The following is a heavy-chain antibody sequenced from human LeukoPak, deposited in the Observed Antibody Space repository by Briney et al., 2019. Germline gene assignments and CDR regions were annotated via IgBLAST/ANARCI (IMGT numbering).Heavy chain of an antibody. CDR1: GFTFSNAW. CDR3: STDPYSSKWYYFDY. V-gene: IGHV3-15*01. J-gene: IGHJ4*02. D-gene: IGHD6-13*01. Sequence: WGALRLTRAASGFTFSNAWMNWVRPARGKGPEGVGRIKSKTDGGKTDYAAPVEGRFTISRDDSKKTLYLQMNSLKPEDTAVYYCSTDPYSSKWYYFDYWGQGTLVTVSS. CDR2: IKSKTDGGKT.